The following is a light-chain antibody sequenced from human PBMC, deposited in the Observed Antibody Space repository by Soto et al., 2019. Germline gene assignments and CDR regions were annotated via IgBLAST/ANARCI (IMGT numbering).Light chain of an antibody. CDR2: GAS. CDR3: QQYGNSPET. V-gene: IGKV3-20*01. Sequence: EIVLTQSPGTLSLSPGERATLSCRTSQSVRNNYLAWYQQKRGQAPRLLIYGASSRATGIPDRFSGSGSGTDFTLTIXXLXXXXXXXXYXQQYGNSPETFGQGTNLEIK. J-gene: IGKJ2*01. CDR1: QSVRNNY.